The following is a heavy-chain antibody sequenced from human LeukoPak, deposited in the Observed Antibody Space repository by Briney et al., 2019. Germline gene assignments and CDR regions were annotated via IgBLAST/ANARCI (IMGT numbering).Heavy chain of an antibody. V-gene: IGHV3-23*01. D-gene: IGHD3-22*01. J-gene: IGHJ4*02. CDR3: AKVGSGFTSYYFDY. Sequence: GGSLRLSCAASGFTFSSYAMSWVRQAPGKGLEWVSAISGSGGSTYYAGSVKGRFTISRDNSKNTLYLQMNSLRAEDTAVYYCAKVGSGFTSYYFDYWGQGTLVTVSS. CDR1: GFTFSSYA. CDR2: ISGSGGST.